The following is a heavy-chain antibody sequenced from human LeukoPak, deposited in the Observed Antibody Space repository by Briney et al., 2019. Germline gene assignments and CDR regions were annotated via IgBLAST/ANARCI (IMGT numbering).Heavy chain of an antibody. D-gene: IGHD3-22*01. J-gene: IGHJ6*03. CDR3: ARVAVSGYYGYYYYMDV. CDR1: GFTFSSYA. CDR2: ISSNGGST. V-gene: IGHV3-64*01. Sequence: GGSLRLSCAASGFTFSSYAMHWVRQAPGKGLEYVSAISSNGGSTYYANSVKGRFTISRDNSKNTLYLQMGSLRAEDMAVYYCARVAVSGYYGYYYYMDVWGKGTTVTVPS.